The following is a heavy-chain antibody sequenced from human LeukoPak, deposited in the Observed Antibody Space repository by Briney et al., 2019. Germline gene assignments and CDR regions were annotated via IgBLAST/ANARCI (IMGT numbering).Heavy chain of an antibody. V-gene: IGHV4-39*01. J-gene: IGHJ3*02. CDR1: GCSISSNTYY. CDR2: IYYGGST. Sequence: SETLSLTCTVSGCSISSNTYYWDWIRQPPGKGLECIGSIYYGGSTYYNPSLKSRVIISVDTSKNQFSLKLSSVTAADTAVYYCARAYYYASSAFDIWGQGTMVTVSS. CDR3: ARAYYYASSAFDI. D-gene: IGHD3-22*01.